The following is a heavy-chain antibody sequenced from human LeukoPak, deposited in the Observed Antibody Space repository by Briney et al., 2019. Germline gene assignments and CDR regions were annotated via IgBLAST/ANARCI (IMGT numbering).Heavy chain of an antibody. CDR2: ISRSGAST. CDR3: SKKGQAENYGKPD. CDR1: GFTLGTYD. Sequence: GGSLRLSCAASGFTLGTYDMYWIRQAPGKGLECVSSISRSGASTWYADSVKGRFTISRDTSKNTLYLQMNSLRAEDTAIYYCSKKGQAENYGKPDWGQGTLVTVSS. J-gene: IGHJ4*02. D-gene: IGHD1-7*01. V-gene: IGHV3-23*01.